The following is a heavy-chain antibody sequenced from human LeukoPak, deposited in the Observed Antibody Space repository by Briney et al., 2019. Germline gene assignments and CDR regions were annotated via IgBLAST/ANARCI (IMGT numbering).Heavy chain of an antibody. Sequence: GGSLRLSCAASGFTFSSYSMNWVRQAPGKGLEWVTNIKPDGSEKYYVDSVKGRFTISRDNAKNSLYLQMNSLRAEDTALYYCVRDTVGATDYWGQGTLVTVSS. CDR2: IKPDGSEK. J-gene: IGHJ4*02. D-gene: IGHD1-26*01. CDR3: VRDTVGATDY. V-gene: IGHV3-7*01. CDR1: GFTFSSYS.